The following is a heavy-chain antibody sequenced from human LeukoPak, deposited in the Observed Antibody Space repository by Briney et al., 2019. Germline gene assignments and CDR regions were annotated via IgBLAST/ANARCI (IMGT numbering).Heavy chain of an antibody. CDR3: AKMVPYYYDSSGYYPD. CDR1: GFTFSSYW. J-gene: IGHJ4*02. Sequence: GGSLRLSCAASGFTFSSYWMSWVRQAPGKGLEWVAVISYDGSNKYYADSVKGRFTISRDNSKNTLYLQMNSLRAEDTAVYYCAKMVPYYYDSSGYYPDWGQGTLVTVSS. V-gene: IGHV3-30*18. CDR2: ISYDGSNK. D-gene: IGHD3-22*01.